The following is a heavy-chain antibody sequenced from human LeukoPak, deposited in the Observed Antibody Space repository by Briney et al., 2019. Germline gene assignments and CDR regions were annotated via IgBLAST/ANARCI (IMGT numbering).Heavy chain of an antibody. CDR3: AKCAIAAAGPEEVFDY. CDR2: ISGSGGST. J-gene: IGHJ4*02. CDR1: GFTFSSYA. V-gene: IGHV3-23*01. Sequence: GGSLRLSCAASGFTFSSYAMSWVRQAPGKGLEWVSAISGSGGSTYYADSVKGRSTISRDNSKNTLYLQMNSLRAEDMAVYYCAKCAIAAAGPEEVFDYWGQGTLVTVSS. D-gene: IGHD6-13*01.